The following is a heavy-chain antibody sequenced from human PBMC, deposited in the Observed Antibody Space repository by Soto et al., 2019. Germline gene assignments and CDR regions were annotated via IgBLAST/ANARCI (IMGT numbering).Heavy chain of an antibody. D-gene: IGHD1-26*01. Sequence: SVKVSCKASGGTFSSYTISWVRQAPGQGLEWMGRIIPILGIANHAQKFQGRVTITADESTSTAYMELSSLRSEDTAVYYCAREVGATPFQYYFDYWGQGTLVTVSS. CDR2: IIPILGIA. J-gene: IGHJ4*02. CDR1: GGTFSSYT. CDR3: AREVGATPFQYYFDY. V-gene: IGHV1-69*04.